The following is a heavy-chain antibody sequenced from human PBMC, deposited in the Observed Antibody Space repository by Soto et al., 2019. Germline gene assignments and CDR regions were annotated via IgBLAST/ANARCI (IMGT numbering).Heavy chain of an antibody. CDR2: IYTGGRT. V-gene: IGHV3-53*01. D-gene: IGHD2-2*01. J-gene: IGHJ6*02. CDR1: GFIVSNNY. CDR3: ARVSLGYCSSTSCTRPFYYYYGMDV. Sequence: LRLSCAASGFIVSNNYMNWVRQAPGKGLEWVSVIYTGGRTSYGDSVKGRFTISRDSSKNTLYLQMNSLRVEDTAVYYCARVSLGYCSSTSCTRPFYYYYGMDVWGQGTTVTVSS.